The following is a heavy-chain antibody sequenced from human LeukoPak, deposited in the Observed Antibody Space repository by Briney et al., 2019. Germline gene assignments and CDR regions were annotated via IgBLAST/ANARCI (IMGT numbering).Heavy chain of an antibody. CDR2: INGDGSDA. CDR1: GFTFSSYW. Sequence: GGSLRLSCAASGFTFSSYWMHWVRQAPGKGLVWVSRINGDGSDASYADSVRGRFTISRDNSKNTLYLQMNGLRADDTAVYYCLCYYASATFYWGQGTLVTVSS. D-gene: IGHD3-10*01. J-gene: IGHJ4*02. CDR3: LCYYASATFY. V-gene: IGHV3-74*01.